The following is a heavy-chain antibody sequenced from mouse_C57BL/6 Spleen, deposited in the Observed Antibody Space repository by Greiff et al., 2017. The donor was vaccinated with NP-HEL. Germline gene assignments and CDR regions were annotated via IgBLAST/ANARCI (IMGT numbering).Heavy chain of an antibody. CDR1: GFTFTDYY. Sequence: DVHLVESGGGLVQPGGSLSLSCAASGFTFTDYYMSWVRQPPGKALEWLGFIRNKANGYTTEYSASVKGRFTISRDNSQSILYLQMNALRAEDSATYYCARYEGDSLLRYFDVWGTGTTVTVSS. V-gene: IGHV7-3*01. D-gene: IGHD2-10*01. CDR3: ARYEGDSLLRYFDV. J-gene: IGHJ1*03. CDR2: IRNKANGYTT.